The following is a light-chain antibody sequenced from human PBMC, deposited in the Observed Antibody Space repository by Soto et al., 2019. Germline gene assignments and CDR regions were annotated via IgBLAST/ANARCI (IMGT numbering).Light chain of an antibody. J-gene: IGKJ1*01. Sequence: DIQMTQSPSSLSASVGDRVTITCQASQDISTYLNWYQQKPGKAPKLLIYDASNLETGGPSRFSGSGSGTDFTFTISSLQPEDIATYYCQQYDNLPWTFGQGTKVEIK. CDR1: QDISTY. V-gene: IGKV1-33*01. CDR3: QQYDNLPWT. CDR2: DAS.